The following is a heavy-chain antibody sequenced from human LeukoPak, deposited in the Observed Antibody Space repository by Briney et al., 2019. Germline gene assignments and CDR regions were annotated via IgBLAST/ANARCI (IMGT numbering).Heavy chain of an antibody. J-gene: IGHJ5*02. Sequence: SQTLSLTCAVSGGSISSGGYSWSWIRQPPGKGLEWIGYIYHSGSTYYNPSLKSRVTIPVDRSKNQFSLKLSSVTAADTAVYYCARAGKNCSGGSCYRWFDPWGQGTLVTVSS. CDR1: GGSISSGGYS. V-gene: IGHV4-30-2*01. CDR3: ARAGKNCSGGSCYRWFDP. CDR2: IYHSGST. D-gene: IGHD2-15*01.